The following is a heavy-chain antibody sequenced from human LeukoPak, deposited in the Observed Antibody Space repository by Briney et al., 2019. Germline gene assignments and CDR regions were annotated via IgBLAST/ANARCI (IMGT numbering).Heavy chain of an antibody. Sequence: SVKVSCKASGGTFSSYAISWVRQAPGQGLEWMGGIIPIFGTANYAQKFQGRVTITTDESTSTAYMELSSLRSEDTAAYYCAKGFTSSGYYLTEYFQHWGQGTLVTVSS. J-gene: IGHJ1*01. D-gene: IGHD3-22*01. CDR2: IIPIFGTA. CDR1: GGTFSSYA. CDR3: AKGFTSSGYYLTEYFQH. V-gene: IGHV1-69*05.